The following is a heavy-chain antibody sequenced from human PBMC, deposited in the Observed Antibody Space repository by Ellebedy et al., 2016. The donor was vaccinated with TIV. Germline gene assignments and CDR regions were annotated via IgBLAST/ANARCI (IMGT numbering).Heavy chain of an antibody. CDR2: IHPGDSDT. J-gene: IGHJ4*02. D-gene: IGHD3-10*01. V-gene: IGHV5-51*01. CDR1: GYAFDTYW. Sequence: GESLKISCKGSGYAFDTYWIAWVRQMPGKGLERMGIIHPGDSDTRYNPSFQAQVTISADKSISTAYLQWSSLRASDTGMYYCARRSGRGSGSYYRIDYWGQGTLVTVSS. CDR3: ARRSGRGSGSYYRIDY.